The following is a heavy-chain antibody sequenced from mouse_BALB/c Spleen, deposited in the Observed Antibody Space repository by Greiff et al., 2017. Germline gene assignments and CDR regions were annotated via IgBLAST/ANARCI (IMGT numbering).Heavy chain of an antibody. CDR2: INSNGGST. V-gene: IGHV5-6-3*01. J-gene: IGHJ3*01. Sequence: EVKLVESGGGLVQPGGSLKLSCAASGFTFSSYGMSWVRQTPDKRLELVATINSNGGSTYYPDSVKGRFTISRDNAKNTLYLQMSSLKSEDTAMYYCARGAYYDYFWFAYWGQGTLVTVSA. CDR1: GFTFSSYG. CDR3: ARGAYYDYFWFAY. D-gene: IGHD2-4*01.